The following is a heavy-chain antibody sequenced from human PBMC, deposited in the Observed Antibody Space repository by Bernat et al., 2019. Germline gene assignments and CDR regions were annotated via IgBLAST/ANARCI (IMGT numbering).Heavy chain of an antibody. Sequence: EVQLVESGGVVVQPGGSLRLSCAASGFTFDDYTMHWVRQAPGKGLEWVSRISWDGGSTYYADSVKGRFTISRDNSKISLYLQMNSLRSEDTALYYCAKDGIVATMDYFDYWGQGTLVTVSS. D-gene: IGHD5-12*01. CDR2: ISWDGGST. CDR3: AKDGIVATMDYFDY. V-gene: IGHV3-43*01. CDR1: GFTFDDYT. J-gene: IGHJ4*02.